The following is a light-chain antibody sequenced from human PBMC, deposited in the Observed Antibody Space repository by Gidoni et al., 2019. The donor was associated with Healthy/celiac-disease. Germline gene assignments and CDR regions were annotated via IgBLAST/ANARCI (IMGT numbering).Light chain of an antibody. V-gene: IGKV1-33*01. CDR3: QQYDHLPPT. J-gene: IGKJ2*01. Sequence: DMQMHQSPSSLAASVGDRVTITCQARQDISNYLNWYQQKPGKAPKLLIYVASNLETGVPSRFSGSGSGTDFTFTISSLQPEDIATYYWQQYDHLPPTFGQGTKLEIK. CDR2: VAS. CDR1: QDISNY.